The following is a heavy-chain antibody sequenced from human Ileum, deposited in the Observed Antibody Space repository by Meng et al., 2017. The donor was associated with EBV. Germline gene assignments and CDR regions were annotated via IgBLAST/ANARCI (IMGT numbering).Heavy chain of an antibody. CDR3: AYYTAGRGGVGS. D-gene: IGHD2-8*02. CDR1: GASFSSGGYH. V-gene: IGHV4-61*03. Sequence: LHGPAPGLVKRSRTLSLSCSVSGASFSSGGYHWSWIRQPPGKGLEWIGCMYDSDSGKAKYNPSLNSRVIISLDTSKNHFVLKLTSVTAADTAVYYCAYYTAGRGGVGSWGQGTLVTVSS. J-gene: IGHJ4*02. CDR2: MYDSDSGKA.